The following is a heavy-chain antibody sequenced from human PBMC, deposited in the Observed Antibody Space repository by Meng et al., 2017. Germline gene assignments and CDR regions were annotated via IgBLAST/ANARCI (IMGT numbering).Heavy chain of an antibody. CDR3: ATMWRLVGATGGDIPYYFDY. D-gene: IGHD1-26*01. CDR2: FDPEDDET. J-gene: IGHJ4*02. V-gene: IGHV1-24*01. CDR1: GYTLTELS. Sequence: ASVKVSCKVSGYTLTELSMHWVRQAPGKGLEWMGGFDPEDDETVYAQKFQGRVTMTEDTSIDTAYMELDSLRSEDTAVYYCATMWRLVGATGGDIPYYFDYWGQGTVVT.